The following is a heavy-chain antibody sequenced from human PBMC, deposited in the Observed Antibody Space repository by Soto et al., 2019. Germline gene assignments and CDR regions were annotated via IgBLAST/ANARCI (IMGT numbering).Heavy chain of an antibody. CDR3: ARANVTEDYNVFGL. D-gene: IGHD4-4*01. Sequence: PSESLSLTCSAGGASPSNTYWWCWVLPPTKKGLQWSGQISHSGSTNYSPSFKSRVTTSLDKSKSQFSLRLTSLTAADTAMYYCARANVTEDYNVFGLWGQGTLVTVAS. CDR1: GASPSNTYW. J-gene: IGHJ4*02. V-gene: IGHV4-4*02. CDR2: ISHSGST.